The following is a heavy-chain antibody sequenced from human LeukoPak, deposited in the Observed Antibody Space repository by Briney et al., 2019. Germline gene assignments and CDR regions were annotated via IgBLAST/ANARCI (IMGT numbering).Heavy chain of an antibody. CDR2: ISAYNGNT. D-gene: IGHD2-15*01. CDR3: ARGGVYCSGGSCPNNWFDP. V-gene: IGHV1-18*01. Sequence: ASVKVSCKASGYTFTNFGITWVRQAPGQGLEWMAWISAYNGNTNYAQKFQGRVIMTTDTSTSTAYMELRSLRSDDTAVYYCARGGVYCSGGSCPNNWFDPWGQGTLVTVSS. CDR1: GYTFTNFG. J-gene: IGHJ5*02.